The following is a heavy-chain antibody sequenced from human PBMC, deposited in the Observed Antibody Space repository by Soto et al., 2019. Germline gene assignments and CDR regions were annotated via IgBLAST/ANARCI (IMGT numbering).Heavy chain of an antibody. CDR2: MYTSGST. Sequence: SETLSLTCTVSGGSISNYYWTWIRQPAGKGLEWIGRMYTSGSTNYNPSLKSRVTMSVDTSKNQFSLNLRSVTAADTAVYYCARKQTTVTTSGWFDPWGQGTLVTVSS. CDR1: GGSISNYY. CDR3: ARKQTTVTTSGWFDP. V-gene: IGHV4-4*07. D-gene: IGHD4-4*01. J-gene: IGHJ5*02.